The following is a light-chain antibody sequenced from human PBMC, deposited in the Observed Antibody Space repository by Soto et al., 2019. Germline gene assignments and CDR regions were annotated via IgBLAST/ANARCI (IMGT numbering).Light chain of an antibody. V-gene: IGKV3-20*01. CDR2: GAS. CDR3: HQYGNSPPIT. CDR1: QSVSSSY. Sequence: EIVLTQSPGTLSLSPGERATLSCRASQSVSSSYLAWYQQKPGQAPRLLFYGASSRATGIPDRFSGSGSGTDVTITISRLEPEDFAVYFCHQYGNSPPITSGQGTNVDIK. J-gene: IGKJ2*01.